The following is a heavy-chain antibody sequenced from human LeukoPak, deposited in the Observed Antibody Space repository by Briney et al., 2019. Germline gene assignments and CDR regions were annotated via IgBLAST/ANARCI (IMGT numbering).Heavy chain of an antibody. Sequence: PGGSLRLSCAASGFSFSNYSMNWVRQAPGKGLEWVGFIRSKAYGGTTEYAASVKGRFTISRDDSKSTAYLQMDGLKTDDTAVYYCTRWITRSSLDYWGQGTLVTVSS. CDR1: GFSFSNYS. CDR2: IRSKAYGGTT. V-gene: IGHV3-49*04. CDR3: TRWITRSSLDY. J-gene: IGHJ4*02. D-gene: IGHD2-2*01.